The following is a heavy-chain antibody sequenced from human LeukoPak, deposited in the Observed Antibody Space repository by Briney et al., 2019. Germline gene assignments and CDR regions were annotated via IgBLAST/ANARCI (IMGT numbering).Heavy chain of an antibody. Sequence: ASVKVSCKASGYTFTGYYIHWVRQAPGQGLEWMGWINPNSGGTTFAQKSQGRVTMTWDTSISTAYMDLSRLTSDDTAVYCCASAPPYYSLDYWGQGTLVTVSS. D-gene: IGHD3-10*01. CDR2: INPNSGGT. V-gene: IGHV1-2*02. CDR3: ASAPPYYSLDY. J-gene: IGHJ4*02. CDR1: GYTFTGYY.